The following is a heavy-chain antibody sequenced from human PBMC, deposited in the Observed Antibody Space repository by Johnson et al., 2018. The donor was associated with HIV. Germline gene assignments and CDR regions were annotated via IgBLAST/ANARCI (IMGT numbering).Heavy chain of an antibody. CDR2: IRRRASGATT. J-gene: IGHJ3*02. D-gene: IGHD3-10*01. CDR3: SRGRYYSSSIDAFDI. V-gene: IGHV3-49*03. CDR1: GFTFGDYA. Sequence: VHLVESGGDLVQPGRSLRLSCTTSGFTFGDYAISWFRQAPGKGLEEVGFIRRRASGATTHYAASVKGRFTISRDDSKSIAYLQMNSLKTEDTAVYYCSRGRYYSSSIDAFDIWCQGTMVTVSS.